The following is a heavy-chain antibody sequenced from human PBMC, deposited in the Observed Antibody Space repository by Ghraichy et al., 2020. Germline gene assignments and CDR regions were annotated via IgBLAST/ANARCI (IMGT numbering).Heavy chain of an antibody. CDR2: INHSGST. J-gene: IGHJ6*02. CDR3: ARWVPRIGITMVRGVIIMSNYYYGMDV. Sequence: SETLSLTCAVYGGSFSGYYWSWIRQPPGKGLEWIGEINHSGSTNYNPSLKSRVTISVDTSKNQFSLKLSSVTAADTAVYYCARWVPRIGITMVRGVIIMSNYYYGMDVWGQGTTVTVSS. CDR1: GGSFSGYY. D-gene: IGHD3-10*01. V-gene: IGHV4-34*01.